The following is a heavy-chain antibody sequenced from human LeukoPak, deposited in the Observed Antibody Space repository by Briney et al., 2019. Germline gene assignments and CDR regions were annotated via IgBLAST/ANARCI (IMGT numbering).Heavy chain of an antibody. CDR1: GYSFTSYW. Sequence: GESLKISCKGSGYSFTSYWIGWVRQMPGKGLEWMGIIYPGDSDTEYSPSFQGQVTISADKSISTVYLQWSSLQASDTAMYYCARLGFGHTDAFDIWGQGTMVTVSS. CDR3: ARLGFGHTDAFDI. D-gene: IGHD3-10*01. J-gene: IGHJ3*02. V-gene: IGHV5-51*01. CDR2: IYPGDSDT.